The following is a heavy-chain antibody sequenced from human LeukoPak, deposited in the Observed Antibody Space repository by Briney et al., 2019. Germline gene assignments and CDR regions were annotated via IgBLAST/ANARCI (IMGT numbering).Heavy chain of an antibody. CDR2: TYSRSKWFN. D-gene: IGHD1-26*01. Sequence: SQTLSLTCAISGDSVSSKSASWNWVRQSPSRGLEWLGRTYSRSKWFNDYAVSVKSRISINPDTSKNQFSLHLTSVTPDDTAVYFCARGTGSLDYWGQGTLVTVSS. V-gene: IGHV6-1*01. J-gene: IGHJ4*02. CDR1: GDSVSSKSAS. CDR3: ARGTGSLDY.